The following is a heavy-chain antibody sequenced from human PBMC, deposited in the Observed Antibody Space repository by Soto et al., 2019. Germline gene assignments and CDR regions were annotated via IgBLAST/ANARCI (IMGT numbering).Heavy chain of an antibody. D-gene: IGHD4-17*01. V-gene: IGHV3-7*01. CDR3: AAPSGYGDYLHYMDV. J-gene: IGHJ6*03. Sequence: GGSLRLSCAASGFTFSSYWMSWVRQAPGKGLEWVANIKQDGSEKYYVDSVKGRFTISRDNAKNSLYLQMNSLRAEDTAVYYCAAPSGYGDYLHYMDVWGKGTTVTVSS. CDR2: IKQDGSEK. CDR1: GFTFSSYW.